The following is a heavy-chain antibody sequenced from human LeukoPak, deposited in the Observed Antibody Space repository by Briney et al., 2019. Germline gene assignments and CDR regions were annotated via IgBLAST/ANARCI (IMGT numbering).Heavy chain of an antibody. Sequence: KSGGSLRLSCAVSGFTFSRHGMNWVRQAPGKGLEWISSISSGSIYAHYSDSVEGRFSISRDDANSFLYLQMSSLRAEDAAVYYCARESYDRSGNYPRDFDSWGQGTLVTVSS. CDR1: GFTFSRHG. V-gene: IGHV3-21*01. D-gene: IGHD3-22*01. J-gene: IGHJ4*02. CDR2: ISSGSIYA. CDR3: ARESYDRSGNYPRDFDS.